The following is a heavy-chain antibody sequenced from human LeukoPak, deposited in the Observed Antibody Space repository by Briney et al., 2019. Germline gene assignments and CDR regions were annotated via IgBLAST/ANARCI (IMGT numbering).Heavy chain of an antibody. Sequence: GGSLRLSCAASGFSVSSSYMYWVRQAPGKGLEWVSFFYRGDSTYYAESVRGRFAISRDNSKNTLYLLMNSLIPEDTAVYYCAREVVSIPSYFDSWGQGTLVTVSS. CDR3: AREVVSIPSYFDS. D-gene: IGHD2-21*01. J-gene: IGHJ4*02. CDR2: FYRGDST. CDR1: GFSVSSSY. V-gene: IGHV3-53*01.